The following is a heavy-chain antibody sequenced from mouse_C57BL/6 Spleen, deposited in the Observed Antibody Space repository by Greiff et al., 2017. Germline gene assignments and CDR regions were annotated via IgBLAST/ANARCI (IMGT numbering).Heavy chain of an antibody. CDR2: LSDGGSYT. J-gene: IGHJ4*01. V-gene: IGHV5-4*01. D-gene: IGHD1-1*02. CDR3: SRDVYGGVMDY. CDR1: GFTFSSSA. Sequence: EVMLVESGGGLVKPGGSLKLSCAASGFTFSSSAMSWVRQTPEKRLEWVATLSDGGSYTYYPDNVQGRFTISRNNAKNDLYLQMSHLKSEYTAMYYCSRDVYGGVMDYWGQGTSVTVSS.